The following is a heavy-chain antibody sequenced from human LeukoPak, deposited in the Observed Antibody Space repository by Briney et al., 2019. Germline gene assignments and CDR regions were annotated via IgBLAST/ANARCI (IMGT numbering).Heavy chain of an antibody. Sequence: ASVKVSCKASGGTLSSYGIGWVRQAPGQGLEWMGRIIPIVNRANSAQRFQGRVTITADTSTNTVYMELSSLRSDDTAVYYCARLRADAGSGHNWFDPWGQGTLVTVSS. D-gene: IGHD1-26*01. CDR1: GGTLSSYG. V-gene: IGHV1-69*04. J-gene: IGHJ5*02. CDR3: ARLRADAGSGHNWFDP. CDR2: IIPIVNRA.